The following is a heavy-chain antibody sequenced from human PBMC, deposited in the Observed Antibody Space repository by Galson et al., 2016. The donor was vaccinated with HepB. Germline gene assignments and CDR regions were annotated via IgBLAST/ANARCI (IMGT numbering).Heavy chain of an antibody. V-gene: IGHV1-18*01. J-gene: IGHJ4*02. CDR3: ARGPHYDFWSGSQPDY. CDR1: GYTFIRYG. CDR2: ISIYNGNT. D-gene: IGHD3-3*01. Sequence: SVKVSCKASGYTFIRYGISWVRQAPGQELEWLGWISIYNGNTNYAPKIQGRVTMTADTSTTTAYMELRSLISDDSAVYYCARGPHYDFWSGSQPDYWGQGTLVTVSS.